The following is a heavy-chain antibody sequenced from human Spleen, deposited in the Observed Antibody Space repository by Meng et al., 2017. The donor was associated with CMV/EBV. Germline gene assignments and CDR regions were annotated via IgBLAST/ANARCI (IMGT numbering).Heavy chain of an antibody. CDR2: INPNSGGT. V-gene: IGHV1-2*02. J-gene: IGHJ6*02. D-gene: IGHD3-3*01. CDR3: ARDLTRSLRFLEWTQYYYYGMDV. Sequence: ASVKVSCKASGYTFTGYNMHWVRQAPGQGLEWMGWINPNSGGTKYAEKFQGRVTLTRDTSISTAYMELSRLKSDDTAVYYCARDLTRSLRFLEWTQYYYYGMDVWGQGTTVTVSS. CDR1: GYTFTGYN.